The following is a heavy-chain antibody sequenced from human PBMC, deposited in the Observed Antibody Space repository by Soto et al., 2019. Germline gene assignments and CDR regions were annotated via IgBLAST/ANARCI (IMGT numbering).Heavy chain of an antibody. V-gene: IGHV3-30*18. J-gene: IGHJ6*02. Sequence: GGSLRLSCAASGFTFSSYGMHWVRQAPGKGLEWVAVISYDGSNKYYADSVKGRFTISRDNSKNTLYLQMNSLRAEDTAVYYCAKDLRWVRGFFYGMDVWGQGTTVTVSS. D-gene: IGHD3-10*01. CDR2: ISYDGSNK. CDR1: GFTFSSYG. CDR3: AKDLRWVRGFFYGMDV.